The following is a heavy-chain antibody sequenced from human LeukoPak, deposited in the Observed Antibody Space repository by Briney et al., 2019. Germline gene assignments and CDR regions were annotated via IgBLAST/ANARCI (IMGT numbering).Heavy chain of an antibody. CDR2: IYYSGST. Sequence: SETLSLTCTVSGGSISSSSYYWGWIRQPPGKGLEWIGSIYYSGSTYYNPSLKSRVTISVDTSKNQFSLKLSSVTAADTAVYYCASGTYYRGFDAWGQGTLVTVSS. CDR1: GGSISSSSYY. D-gene: IGHD1-26*01. J-gene: IGHJ5*02. CDR3: ASGTYYRGFDA. V-gene: IGHV4-39*07.